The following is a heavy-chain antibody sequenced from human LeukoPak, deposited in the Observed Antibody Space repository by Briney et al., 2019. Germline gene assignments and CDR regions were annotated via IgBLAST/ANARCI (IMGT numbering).Heavy chain of an antibody. V-gene: IGHV3-23*01. CDR1: GFTFGSYA. D-gene: IGHD6-6*01. CDR2: FSVSGTST. Sequence: GGSLRLSCAASGFTFGSYAMSWVRQAPGKGLEWVSVFSVSGTSTHYADSVKGRFTISRDNSKNTLYLQMNSLRVEDTAVYYCAKGDSSSYYGWLQNWGQGTLVTVSS. J-gene: IGHJ1*01. CDR3: AKGDSSSYYGWLQN.